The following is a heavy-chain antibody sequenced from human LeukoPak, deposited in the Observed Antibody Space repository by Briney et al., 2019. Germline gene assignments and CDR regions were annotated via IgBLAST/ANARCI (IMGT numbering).Heavy chain of an antibody. CDR3: GRDPSGDYIGAFDF. D-gene: IGHD4-17*01. Sequence: GGSLRLSCAASGFTFSNYAMTWVRLAPGKGLEWVSSIRGSGGGTSYADSVKGRFTMYRDNSRDTLYLQMNNLRAEDTAVYYCGRDPSGDYIGAFDFWGQGTLVTVSS. CDR1: GFTFSNYA. J-gene: IGHJ3*01. V-gene: IGHV3-23*01. CDR2: IRGSGGGT.